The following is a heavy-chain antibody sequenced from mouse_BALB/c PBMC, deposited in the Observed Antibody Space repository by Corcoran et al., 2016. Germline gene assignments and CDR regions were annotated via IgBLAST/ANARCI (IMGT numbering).Heavy chain of an antibody. J-gene: IGHJ4*01. CDR1: GYTFTKYG. D-gene: IGHD2-14*01. Sequence: QIQLVQSGPELKKPGETVKISCKASGYTFTKYGMNWVKQAPGKGLKWMGWINTYTGEPTYADDFKGRFAFSLETSASTAYLQINNLKNEDTATYFCARNYRYDRGVYAMDYWGQGTSVTVSS. CDR2: INTYTGEP. V-gene: IGHV9-3-1*01. CDR3: ARNYRYDRGVYAMDY.